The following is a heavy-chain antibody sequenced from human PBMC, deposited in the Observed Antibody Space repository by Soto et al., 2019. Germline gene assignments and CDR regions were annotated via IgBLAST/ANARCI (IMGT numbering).Heavy chain of an antibody. Sequence: GASVKVSCKASGYTFTGDYMHWVRQAPGQGLEWVGWINPNSGGTNYAQKFQGRVTMTRDTSLSTAYMELSRLRSDDTAVYYCARGGGDLWFGEYYYYYGMDVWGQGTTVTVS. CDR2: INPNSGGT. J-gene: IGHJ6*02. CDR3: ARGGGDLWFGEYYYYYGMDV. CDR1: GYTFTGDY. V-gene: IGHV1-2*02. D-gene: IGHD3-10*01.